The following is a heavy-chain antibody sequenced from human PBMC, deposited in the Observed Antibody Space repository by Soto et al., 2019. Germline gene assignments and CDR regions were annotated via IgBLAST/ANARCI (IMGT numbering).Heavy chain of an antibody. V-gene: IGHV4-31*03. CDR1: GGSISSGGYY. CDR3: AREKPAYGDYPKSYYFDY. Sequence: QVQLQESGPGLVKPSQTLSLTCTVSGGSISSGGYYWSWIRQHPGKGLEWIGYIYYSGSTYYNPSLKSRVTISVDTSKNQFALKLSSVTAAGTAVYYCAREKPAYGDYPKSYYFDYWGQGTLVTVSS. CDR2: IYYSGST. D-gene: IGHD4-17*01. J-gene: IGHJ4*02.